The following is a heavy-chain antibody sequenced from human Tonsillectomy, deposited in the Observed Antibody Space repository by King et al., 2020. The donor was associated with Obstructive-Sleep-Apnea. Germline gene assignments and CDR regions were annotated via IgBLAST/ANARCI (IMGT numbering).Heavy chain of an antibody. CDR1: GFTFDEYV. CDR3: TKEAAMVRGVIITAPSGYFDY. CDR2: ISWNSGNI. V-gene: IGHV3-9*01. D-gene: IGHD3-10*01. Sequence: VQLVESGGGLVQPGRSLRLSCAASGFTFDEYVMHWVRQAPGKGLEWGSGISWNSGNIGYADSVKGRFTISRDNAKNSLYLQMNSLRAEDTALYYCTKEAAMVRGVIITAPSGYFDYWGQGTLVTVSS. J-gene: IGHJ4*02.